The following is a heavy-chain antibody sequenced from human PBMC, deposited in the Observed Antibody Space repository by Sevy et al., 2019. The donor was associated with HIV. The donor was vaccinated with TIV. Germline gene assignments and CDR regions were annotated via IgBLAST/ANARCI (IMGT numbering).Heavy chain of an antibody. V-gene: IGHV3-15*05. Sequence: GGSLRLSCAASGFTFSDAWMYWVRLAPGKGLEWVGRIKSKSAGGTTDYAAPVKDRFTISRDDSKNTLYLQMNGLRTEDTAVYHCGRITPTTDVDYWGQGTLVTVSS. CDR1: GFTFSDAW. D-gene: IGHD1-7*01. CDR3: GRITPTTDVDY. J-gene: IGHJ4*02. CDR2: IKSKSAGGTT.